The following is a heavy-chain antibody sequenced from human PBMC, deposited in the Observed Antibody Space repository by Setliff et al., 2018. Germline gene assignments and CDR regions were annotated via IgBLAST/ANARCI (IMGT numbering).Heavy chain of an antibody. Sequence: ASVKVSCKASGYTFTNYALNWVRQATGQGLEWMGWMNPNSGNTGYAQKFQGRVTMTRNTSISTAYMELSSLRFEDTAVYYCARGEAGYGGNLDYWGQGTLVTVSS. D-gene: IGHD2-15*01. V-gene: IGHV1-8*01. CDR3: ARGEAGYGGNLDY. J-gene: IGHJ4*02. CDR1: GYTFTNYA. CDR2: MNPNSGNT.